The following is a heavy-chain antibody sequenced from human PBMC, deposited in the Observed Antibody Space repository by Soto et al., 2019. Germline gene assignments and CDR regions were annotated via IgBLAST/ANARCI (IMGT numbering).Heavy chain of an antibody. CDR1: GGSISSYY. J-gene: IGHJ6*02. CDR3: AREGTTVDSYYYYGMDV. V-gene: IGHV4-59*01. CDR2: IYYSGST. Sequence: QVQLQESGPGLVKPSETLSLTCTVSGGSISSYYWSWIRQPPGKGLEWIGYIYYSGSTNYNPSLKSRVTIEVDTSKNQFSLQLSSVTAADTAVYYCAREGTTVDSYYYYGMDVWGQGTTVTVSS. D-gene: IGHD1-1*01.